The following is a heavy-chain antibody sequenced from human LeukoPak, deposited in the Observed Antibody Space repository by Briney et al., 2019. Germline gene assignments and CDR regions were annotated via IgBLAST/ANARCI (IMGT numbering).Heavy chain of an antibody. CDR1: GFTVSTSY. J-gene: IGHJ3*02. CDR2: IYYSGST. CDR3: ASYCSSTSCPHRRAFDI. Sequence: GSLRLSCAASGFTVSTSYVSWVRQAPGKGLEWIGYIYYSGSTNYNPSLKSRVTISVDTSKNQFSLKLSSVTAADTAVYYCASYCSSTSCPHRRAFDIWGQGTMVTVSS. D-gene: IGHD2-2*01. V-gene: IGHV4-59*08.